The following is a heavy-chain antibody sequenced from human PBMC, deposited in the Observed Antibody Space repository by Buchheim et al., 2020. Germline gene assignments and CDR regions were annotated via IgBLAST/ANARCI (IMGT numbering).Heavy chain of an antibody. D-gene: IGHD6-19*01. CDR2: INPNNGGT. J-gene: IGHJ4*02. CDR1: GYTFTGYY. Sequence: QVQLVQSGAEVKKPGASVKVSCKASGYTFTGYYMHWVRQAPGQGPEWMGWINPNNGGTNYAQKFQGRVTMTRDTSISTAYMELSRLRSDDTAVYYCARDSRYSSGRLTFDYWGQGTL. V-gene: IGHV1-2*02. CDR3: ARDSRYSSGRLTFDY.